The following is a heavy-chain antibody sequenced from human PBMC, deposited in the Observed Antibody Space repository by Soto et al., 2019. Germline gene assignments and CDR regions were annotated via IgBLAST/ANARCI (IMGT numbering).Heavy chain of an antibody. Sequence: QLQLQESGPGLVKPSETLSLTCTVSGGSISSSSYYWGWIRQPPGKGLEWIGSIYYSGSTYYNPSLKSRVTISVDTSKNQFSLKLSSVTAADTAVYYCASCPGSSGWYNYWGQGTLVTVSS. CDR1: GGSISSSSYY. J-gene: IGHJ4*02. V-gene: IGHV4-39*01. CDR3: ASCPGSSGWYNY. CDR2: IYYSGST. D-gene: IGHD6-19*01.